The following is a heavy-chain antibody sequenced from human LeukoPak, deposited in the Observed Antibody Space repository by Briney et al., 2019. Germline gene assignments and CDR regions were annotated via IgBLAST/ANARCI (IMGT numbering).Heavy chain of an antibody. J-gene: IGHJ4*02. CDR2: IKHDGSEK. D-gene: IGHD6-13*01. CDR1: GFTFSTYS. CDR3: ARAQAAAIDY. V-gene: IGHV3-7*01. Sequence: GGSLRLSCAASGFTFSTYSMTWVRQAPGKGLEWVANIKHDGSEKYYVDSVKGRFTISRDNAKNSVYLQVSSLGAEDTAVYYCARAQAAAIDYWGQGTLVTVSS.